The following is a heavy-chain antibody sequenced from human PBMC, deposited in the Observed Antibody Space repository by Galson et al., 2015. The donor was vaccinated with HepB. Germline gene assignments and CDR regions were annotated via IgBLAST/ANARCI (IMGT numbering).Heavy chain of an antibody. CDR1: GFTFSNYA. V-gene: IGHV3-30*04. Sequence: SLRLSCAASGFTFSNYAMHWVRQAPGKGLEWVAVISYVGTNKYYADSVKGRFTISRDNSKNTLYLQMNSLRAEDTAVYYCARYRSVEVAVPAGNFDLWGRGTLVTVSS. CDR3: ARYRSVEVAVPAGNFDL. CDR2: ISYVGTNK. J-gene: IGHJ2*01. D-gene: IGHD2-2*01.